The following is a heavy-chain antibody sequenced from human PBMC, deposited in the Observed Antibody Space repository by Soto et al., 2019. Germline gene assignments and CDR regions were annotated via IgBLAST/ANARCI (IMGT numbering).Heavy chain of an antibody. CDR2: IYSSGST. CDR3: ARDHPHSYGVYYFDY. V-gene: IGHV4-59*01. CDR1: GGSISNYY. Sequence: SETLCLTCTVSGGSISNYYGSWIRQPPGKGLEWIGYIYSSGSTHYNPSLQSRVTISIDTSKNQVSLKVNSVTAADTAVYYCARDHPHSYGVYYFDYWGQGTPVTVSS. D-gene: IGHD5-18*01. J-gene: IGHJ4*02.